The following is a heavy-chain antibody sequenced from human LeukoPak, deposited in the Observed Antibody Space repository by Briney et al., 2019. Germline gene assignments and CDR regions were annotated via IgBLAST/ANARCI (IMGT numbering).Heavy chain of an antibody. Sequence: PGGSLRLSCAASGFTVSSNYMSWVRQAPGKGLEWVSVIYSGGSTYYADSVKGRFTISRDNSKNTLYLQMNSLRAEDTAVYYCARDPSRAPNHYYYYYGMDVWGQGTTVTVSS. V-gene: IGHV3-53*01. J-gene: IGHJ6*02. CDR2: IYSGGST. CDR3: ARDPSRAPNHYYYYYGMDV. D-gene: IGHD5/OR15-5a*01. CDR1: GFTVSSNY.